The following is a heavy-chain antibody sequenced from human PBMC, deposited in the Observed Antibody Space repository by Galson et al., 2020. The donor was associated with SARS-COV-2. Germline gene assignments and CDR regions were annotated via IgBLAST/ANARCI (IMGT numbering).Heavy chain of an antibody. CDR2: ISGSGAST. J-gene: IGHJ4*02. CDR3: AKMEGIAVAATPN. D-gene: IGHD6-19*01. Sequence: LSLTCAASGFTFSSYAMSWVRQAPGKGLEWVSSISGSGASTYYADSVKGRFTISRDNSKNTLYLQMNSLRAEDTAIYYCAKMEGIAVAATPNWGQGTLVTVSS. CDR1: GFTFSSYA. V-gene: IGHV3-23*01.